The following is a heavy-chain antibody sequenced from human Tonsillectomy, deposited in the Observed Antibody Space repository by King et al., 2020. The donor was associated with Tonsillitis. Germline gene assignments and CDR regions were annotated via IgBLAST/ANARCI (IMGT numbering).Heavy chain of an antibody. CDR2: CITVLGPP. J-gene: IGHJ5*02. Sequence: QLVQSGAEVKKPGSSVKMYCKASGGSFNNYAINWGRQAPGKGLEWMGRCITVLGPPNYAQKFRGRVTVTADESTSSFNMEVSSLRSEDTAVYYCAREFQLLFGFDPWGQGTLITVSS. V-gene: IGHV1-69*11. CDR3: AREFQLLFGFDP. D-gene: IGHD2-21*01. CDR1: GGSFNNYA.